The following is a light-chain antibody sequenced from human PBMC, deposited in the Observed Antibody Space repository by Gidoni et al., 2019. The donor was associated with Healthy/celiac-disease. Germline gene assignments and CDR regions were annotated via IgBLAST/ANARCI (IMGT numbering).Light chain of an antibody. CDR2: EAS. V-gene: IGKV3-11*01. J-gene: IGKJ3*01. CDR3: QQRSN. Sequence: EIVLTQSPATLSLSPGERATLSCRASQSVSSYLAWYQQKPGQAPRLLIYEASNRATGIPARFSGSGSGTDFTLTISSLEPEDFAVYYCQQRSNFGPGTKVDIK. CDR1: QSVSSY.